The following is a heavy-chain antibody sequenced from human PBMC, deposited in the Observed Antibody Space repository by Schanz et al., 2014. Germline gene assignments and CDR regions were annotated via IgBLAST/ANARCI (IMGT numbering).Heavy chain of an antibody. CDR1: GFTFGGYA. CDR2: VPFDGSQK. CDR3: ARESSNDIVLVPGAVFDH. D-gene: IGHD2-2*01. V-gene: IGHV3-30*04. J-gene: IGHJ4*02. Sequence: QVQLVESGGGVVQPGRSLKPSGQPFGFTFGGYAFHWARKAPGRGLEWVAFVPFDGSQKFYADSVKGRFTISRDNSKNTVYLQMNSLRPGDTAVYYCARESSNDIVLVPGAVFDHWGQGILVTVSS.